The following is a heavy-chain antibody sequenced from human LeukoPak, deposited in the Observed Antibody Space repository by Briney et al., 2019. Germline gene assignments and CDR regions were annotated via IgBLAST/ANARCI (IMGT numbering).Heavy chain of an antibody. V-gene: IGHV4-34*01. D-gene: IGHD6-13*01. Sequence: PSETLSLTCAVYGGSFSGYYWSWIRQPPGKGLEWIGEINHSGSTNYNPSLKSRVTISVDTSKNQFSLKLSSVTAADTAVYYCARDRIAARWGQGTMVTVSS. CDR1: GGSFSGYY. CDR3: ARDRIAAR. J-gene: IGHJ3*01. CDR2: INHSGST.